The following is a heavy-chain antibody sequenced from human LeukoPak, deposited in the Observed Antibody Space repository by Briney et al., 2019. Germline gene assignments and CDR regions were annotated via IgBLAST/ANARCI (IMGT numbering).Heavy chain of an antibody. V-gene: IGHV3-48*03. D-gene: IGHD3-3*01. CDR2: ISSSVTTI. Sequence: PGGSLRLSCAAYGFTFSSYEMNGDRQAQGKGMEWVSYISSSVTTIYYADSVKGLFTISRDNAKNSLHLQMNSLRAEDTAVYYCARDSRHYDFWSGHSTNGVDYWGQGTLVTVSS. CDR1: GFTFSSYE. CDR3: ARDSRHYDFWSGHSTNGVDY. J-gene: IGHJ4*02.